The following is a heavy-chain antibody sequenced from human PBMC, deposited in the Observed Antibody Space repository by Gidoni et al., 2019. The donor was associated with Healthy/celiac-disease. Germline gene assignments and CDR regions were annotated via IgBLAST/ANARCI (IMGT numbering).Heavy chain of an antibody. Sequence: EVQLVEPGGGLVKPGGSLRHSCAASGFTFSSSSMNWVRQAPGTGLEWVSSISSSSSYIYYADSVKGRFTISRDNAKNSLYLQMDSLRAEDTAVYYCAREYCSSTSCYNDAFDIWGQGTMVTVSS. D-gene: IGHD2-2*02. J-gene: IGHJ3*02. V-gene: IGHV3-21*01. CDR3: AREYCSSTSCYNDAFDI. CDR2: ISSSSSYI. CDR1: GFTFSSSS.